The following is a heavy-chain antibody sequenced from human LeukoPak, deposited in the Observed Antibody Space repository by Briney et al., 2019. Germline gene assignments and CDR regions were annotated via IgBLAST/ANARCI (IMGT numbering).Heavy chain of an antibody. Sequence: KSGGSLRLSCAASGFTFSSYSMNWVRQAPGKGLEWVSSISSSSSYIYYADSVKGRFTISRDNAKNSLYLQMNSLRAEDTAVYYCARGGMNDASYLHFDYWGQGTLVTVSS. CDR1: GFTFSSYS. CDR3: ARGGMNDASYLHFDY. CDR2: ISSSSSYI. J-gene: IGHJ4*02. V-gene: IGHV3-21*01. D-gene: IGHD3-16*02.